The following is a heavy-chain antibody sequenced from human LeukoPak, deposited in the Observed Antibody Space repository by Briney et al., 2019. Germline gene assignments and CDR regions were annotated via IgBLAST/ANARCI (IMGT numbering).Heavy chain of an antibody. D-gene: IGHD3-10*01. Sequence: GGSLRLSCAASGFTFSSYAMHWVRQAPGKGLEWVAVISYDGSNKYYADSVKGRFTISRDNSKNTLYLQMNSLRAEDTAVYYCAKDGNPLWFGESDYWGQGTLVTVSS. J-gene: IGHJ4*02. CDR3: AKDGNPLWFGESDY. CDR1: GFTFSSYA. V-gene: IGHV3-30-3*01. CDR2: ISYDGSNK.